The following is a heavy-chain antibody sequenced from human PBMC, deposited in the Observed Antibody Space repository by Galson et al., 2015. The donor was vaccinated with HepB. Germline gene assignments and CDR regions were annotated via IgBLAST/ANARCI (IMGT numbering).Heavy chain of an antibody. J-gene: IGHJ4*02. CDR3: ARGNSGRASFDY. D-gene: IGHD6-19*01. Sequence: SVKVSCKASGYTFTSYDINWVRQATGQGLEWMVKFQGIVTMTRHTSISKAYMELSSLRSEDTAVYYCARGNSGRASFDYWGQGTLVTVSS. V-gene: IGHV1-8*02. CDR1: GYTFTSYD.